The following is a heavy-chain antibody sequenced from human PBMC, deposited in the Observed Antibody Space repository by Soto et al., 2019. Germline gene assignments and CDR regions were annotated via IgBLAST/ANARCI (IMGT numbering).Heavy chain of an antibody. Sequence: SETLSLTCTVSSGSISGYFWSWIRQPPGKEPEWIGYISYRGNTNYNPSLQSRVSISLVTSKNQISLKLDAVTASDTAVYYCARMERSKEGLSVYYFDFWGQATLVTVSS. D-gene: IGHD1-26*01. V-gene: IGHV4-59*01. CDR3: ARMERSKEGLSVYYFDF. CDR2: ISYRGNT. J-gene: IGHJ4*02. CDR1: SGSISGYF.